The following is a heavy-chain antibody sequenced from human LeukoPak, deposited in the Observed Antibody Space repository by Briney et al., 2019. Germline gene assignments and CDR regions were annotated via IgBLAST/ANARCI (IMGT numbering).Heavy chain of an antibody. V-gene: IGHV4-34*01. Sequence: PSETLSLTCAVYGGSFSGYYWSWIRQPPGKGLEWIGEINHSGSTNYNPSLKSRVTISVDTSKNQFSLKLSSVTAADTAVYYCARDLDFGVVITDNWFDPWGQGTLVTVSS. J-gene: IGHJ5*02. D-gene: IGHD3-3*01. CDR2: INHSGST. CDR1: GGSFSGYY. CDR3: ARDLDFGVVITDNWFDP.